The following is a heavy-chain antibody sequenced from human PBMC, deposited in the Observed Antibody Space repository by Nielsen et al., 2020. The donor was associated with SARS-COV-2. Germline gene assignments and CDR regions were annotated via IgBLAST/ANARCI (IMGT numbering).Heavy chain of an antibody. CDR2: VSRDGSDT. CDR1: GLIFSSSW. D-gene: IGHD3-3*01. V-gene: IGHV3-30*18. Sequence: GESLKISCAASGLIFSSSWMVWVRQVAGKGLEWVAIVSRDGSDTFYVDSMKGRFTISRDNSKNTVYLQMNSLRAEDTAVYHCAKDVWSGAHQIGPDYWGQGTLVTVSS. CDR3: AKDVWSGAHQIGPDY. J-gene: IGHJ4*02.